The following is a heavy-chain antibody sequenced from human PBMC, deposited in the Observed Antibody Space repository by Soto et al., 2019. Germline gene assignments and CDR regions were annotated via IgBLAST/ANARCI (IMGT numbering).Heavy chain of an antibody. CDR2: INDRASI. J-gene: IGHJ2*01. CDR3: ARESHDILTGPPWVWYFDL. CDR1: GGSFSGYY. D-gene: IGHD3-9*01. Sequence: QVQLQQWGAGPLRPLETLSLTCGVSGGSFSGYYWAWIRQSPGKGLEWIGEINDRASINYNPSLKSRVSISVDTSKNHYSLNRRSVTAADTAVYYCARESHDILTGPPWVWYFDLWGRGTLVTVSS. V-gene: IGHV4-34*01.